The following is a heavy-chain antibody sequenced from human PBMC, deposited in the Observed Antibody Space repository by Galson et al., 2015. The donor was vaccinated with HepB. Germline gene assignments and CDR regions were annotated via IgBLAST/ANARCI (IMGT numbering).Heavy chain of an antibody. CDR2: IIPILGIA. CDR3: ARVRHNEVTAPTPYWYFDL. D-gene: IGHD2-21*02. CDR1: GGTFSSYA. Sequence: SVKVSCKASGGTFSSYAISWVRQAPGQGLEWMGRIIPILGIANYAQKFQGRVTITADKSTSTAYMELSSLRSEDTAVYYCARVRHNEVTAPTPYWYFDLWGRGTLVTVSS. V-gene: IGHV1-69*04. J-gene: IGHJ2*01.